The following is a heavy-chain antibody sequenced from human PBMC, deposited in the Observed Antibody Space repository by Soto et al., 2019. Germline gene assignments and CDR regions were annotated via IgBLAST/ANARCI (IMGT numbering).Heavy chain of an antibody. CDR3: ATWVDYGDFEGFDF. Sequence: ASVKVSCKTSGYSFTDYKLHWVRQAPGQGLEWMGWVDPNGGGSNSAQKFQGSVTMTWDTSITTAYLDLTRLSTNDTATYFCATWVDYGDFEGFDFWG. CDR1: GYSFTDYK. D-gene: IGHD4-17*01. V-gene: IGHV1-2*04. J-gene: IGHJ4*01. CDR2: VDPNGGGS.